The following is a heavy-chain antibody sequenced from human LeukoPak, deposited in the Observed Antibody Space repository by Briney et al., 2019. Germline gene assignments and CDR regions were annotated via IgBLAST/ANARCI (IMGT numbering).Heavy chain of an antibody. Sequence: RAGGSLRLSCAASGFTFSSYSMNWVRQAPGKGLEWVSYISSSGSTIYYADSVKGRFTISRDNAKNSLYLQMNSLRAEDTAVYYCASSFKGSYPDAFDIWGQGTMVTVSS. CDR2: ISSSGSTI. J-gene: IGHJ3*02. V-gene: IGHV3-48*04. D-gene: IGHD1-26*01. CDR1: GFTFSSYS. CDR3: ASSFKGSYPDAFDI.